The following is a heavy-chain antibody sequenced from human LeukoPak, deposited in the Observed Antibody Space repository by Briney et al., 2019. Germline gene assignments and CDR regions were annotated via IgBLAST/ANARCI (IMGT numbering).Heavy chain of an antibody. V-gene: IGHV3-23*01. CDR2: IRSSDGST. CDR3: GPYSTVTPDY. Sequence: GGSLRLSCAASGLTFSTYAMSWVRQAPGKGLEWVSGIRSSDGSTYYADSVKGRFTISRDNSKNTLYLQMNSLRAEDTAVYYCGPYSTVTPDYWGQGTLVTVSS. D-gene: IGHD4-17*01. J-gene: IGHJ4*02. CDR1: GLTFSTYA.